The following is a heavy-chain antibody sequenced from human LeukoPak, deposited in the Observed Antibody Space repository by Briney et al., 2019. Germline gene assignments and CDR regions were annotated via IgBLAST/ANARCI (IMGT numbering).Heavy chain of an antibody. CDR3: ARHKVTYYYGSGSYRTPYGMDV. J-gene: IGHJ6*02. CDR2: IYYSEST. D-gene: IGHD3-10*01. V-gene: IGHV4-39*01. Sequence: ASETLSLTCTVSGGSISSSSYYWGWIRQPPGKGLEWIGSIYYSESTYYNPSLKSRVTISVDTSKDQFSLKLSSVTAADTAVYYCARHKVTYYYGSGSYRTPYGMDVWGQGTTVTVSS. CDR1: GGSISSSSYY.